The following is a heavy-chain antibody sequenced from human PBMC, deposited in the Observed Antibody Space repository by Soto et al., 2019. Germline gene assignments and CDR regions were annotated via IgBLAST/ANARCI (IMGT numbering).Heavy chain of an antibody. V-gene: IGHV2-5*02. CDR3: VHQEWNNNNYYFAL. CDR1: GFSLSTSGVG. J-gene: IGHJ2*01. CDR2: IYWDDDK. Sequence: QITLKESGPKLVNPTQTLTLTCTVSGFSLSTSGVGVGWVRQPPGKALEWLTLIYWDDDKRYSPSLKSRLSITKDTSKNQVVFTMTNMDPMDTATYYFVHQEWNNNNYYFALWGRGTLVTVSS. D-gene: IGHD4-4*01.